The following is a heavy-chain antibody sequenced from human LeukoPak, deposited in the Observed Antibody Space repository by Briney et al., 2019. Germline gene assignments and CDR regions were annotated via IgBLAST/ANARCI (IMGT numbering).Heavy chain of an antibody. V-gene: IGHV4-34*01. CDR3: ARGRVVVKPHFDY. CDR1: GGSFSGYY. D-gene: IGHD3-22*01. Sequence: SETLSLTCAVYGGSFSGYYWSWIRQPPGKGLEWIGEINHSGSTNYNPSLKSRVTISVDTSKNQFSLKLSSVTAADTAVYYRARGRVVVKPHFDYWGQGTLVTVSS. CDR2: INHSGST. J-gene: IGHJ4*02.